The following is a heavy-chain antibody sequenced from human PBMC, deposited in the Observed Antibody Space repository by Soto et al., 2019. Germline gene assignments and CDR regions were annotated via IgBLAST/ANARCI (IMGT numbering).Heavy chain of an antibody. CDR2: IIPIFGTA. CDR3: ARDPPAEYYYGMDV. D-gene: IGHD2-2*01. J-gene: IGHJ6*02. Sequence: QVQLVQSGAEVKKPGSSVKVSCKASGGTFSSYAISWVRQAPGQGLEWMGGIIPIFGTANYAQKFQGRVTITADESTSTAHMELSSLRSEDTAVYYCARDPPAEYYYGMDVWGQGTTVTVSS. V-gene: IGHV1-69*12. CDR1: GGTFSSYA.